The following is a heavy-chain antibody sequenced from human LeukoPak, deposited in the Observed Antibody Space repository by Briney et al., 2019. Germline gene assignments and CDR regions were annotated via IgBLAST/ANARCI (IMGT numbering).Heavy chain of an antibody. D-gene: IGHD6-13*01. J-gene: IGHJ4*02. V-gene: IGHV4-30-4*01. CDR2: IYYSGST. CDR3: ARGGGSNNWYWVDY. CDR1: GGSISSGDYY. Sequence: SETLSLTCTVSGGSISSGDYYWSWIRQPPGKGLEWIGYIYYSGSTYYNPSLKSRVTISVDTSKNQFSLKLSSVTAADTAVYYCARGGGSNNWYWVDYWGQGTLVTVSS.